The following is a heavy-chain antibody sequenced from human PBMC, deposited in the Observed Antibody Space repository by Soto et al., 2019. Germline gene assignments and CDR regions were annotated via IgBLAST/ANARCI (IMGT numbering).Heavy chain of an antibody. CDR2: ISFDGTAT. D-gene: IGHD2-21*02. CDR3: VRDRRLRGHPFDI. J-gene: IGHJ3*02. Sequence: EVQLVESGGGLVQPGGSLRLSCAASGFSFSSSWMHWVRQPPGMGLVWVSRISFDGTATTSADAVKGRFIISRDNAKNTLFLQMHHLTADDTAMYYCVRDRRLRGHPFDIWGQGTFVSVSS. CDR1: GFSFSSSW. V-gene: IGHV3-74*03.